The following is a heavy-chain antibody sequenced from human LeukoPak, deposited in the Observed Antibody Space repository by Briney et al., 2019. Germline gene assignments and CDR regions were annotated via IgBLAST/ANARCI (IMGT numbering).Heavy chain of an antibody. CDR1: GFTFSSYS. Sequence: GGPLRLSCAASGFTFSSYSMSWVRQAPGKGLEWVSAISSSGGSTDYTDSVKGRFTISRDNSKNTLYLQMNSLRAEDTAVYYCAKKMSITAASQVDYWGQEPWSPSPQ. V-gene: IGHV3-23*01. CDR3: AKKMSITAASQVDY. CDR2: ISSSGGST. D-gene: IGHD1-20*01. J-gene: IGHJ4*01.